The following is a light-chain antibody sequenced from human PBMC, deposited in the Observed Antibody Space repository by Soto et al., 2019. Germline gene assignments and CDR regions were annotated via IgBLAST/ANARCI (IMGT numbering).Light chain of an antibody. Sequence: DIVMTHSPLSLPVIPGEPASISCSSSHSLLHSNGYDSLDRHLQKPGQSPQLLTCLGSNRSSGVPGMFSGGGGGTDFTITISRLHPEDVVTYCWQHSYRPPLTFGQGTRLEIK. V-gene: IGKV2-28*01. CDR3: QHSYRPPLT. J-gene: IGKJ5*01. CDR2: LGS. CDR1: HSLLHSNGYDS.